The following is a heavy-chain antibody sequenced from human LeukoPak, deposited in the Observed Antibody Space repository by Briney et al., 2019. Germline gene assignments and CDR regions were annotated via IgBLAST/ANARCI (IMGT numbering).Heavy chain of an antibody. Sequence: GGSLRLSCAASGFTFSSYAMSWVRQAPGKGLEWVSAISGSGGSTYYADSVKGRFTISRDNSKNTLYRQMNSLRAEDTAVYYCPNAPMARITIFGVARAPRAYFDYWGQGTLVTVSS. CDR2: ISGSGGST. V-gene: IGHV3-23*01. CDR1: GFTFSSYA. J-gene: IGHJ4*02. D-gene: IGHD3-3*01. CDR3: PNAPMARITIFGVARAPRAYFDY.